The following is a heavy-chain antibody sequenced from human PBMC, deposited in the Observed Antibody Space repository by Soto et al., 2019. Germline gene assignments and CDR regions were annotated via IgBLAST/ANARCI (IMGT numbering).Heavy chain of an antibody. CDR2: LYWDDSK. CDR1: GFSLSTNGVG. J-gene: IGHJ4*02. Sequence: SGPTLVNPTQTLTLTCTFSGFSLSTNGVGVGWIRQPPGKALEWLALLYWDDSKRYSPSLENRLTITKDTSKNQVVLTMTNVDPVDTATYYCAHRRAALRPYYFDYWGQGTLVTVS. CDR3: AHRRAALRPYYFDY. V-gene: IGHV2-5*02. D-gene: IGHD6-13*01.